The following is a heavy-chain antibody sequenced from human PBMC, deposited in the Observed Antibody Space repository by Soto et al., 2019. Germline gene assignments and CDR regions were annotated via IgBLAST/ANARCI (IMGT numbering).Heavy chain of an antibody. J-gene: IGHJ3*02. CDR3: ARDPSYDFWSGYYLSAFDI. Sequence: GGSLRLSCAASGFTFSSYCMSWVRQAPGKGLEWVANIKQDGSEKYYVDSVKGRFTISRDNAKNSLYLQMNSLRAEDTAVYYCARDPSYDFWSGYYLSAFDIWGQGTMVTVSS. D-gene: IGHD3-3*01. CDR1: GFTFSSYC. CDR2: IKQDGSEK. V-gene: IGHV3-7*01.